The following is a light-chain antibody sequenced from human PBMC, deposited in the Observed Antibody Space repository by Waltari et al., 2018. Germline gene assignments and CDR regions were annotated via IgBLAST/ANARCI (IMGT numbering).Light chain of an antibody. CDR1: SSDIGGYTF. CDR3: SSYTSGTTLVA. CDR2: AVN. J-gene: IGLJ2*01. V-gene: IGLV2-14*01. Sequence: QSVLTQPASVSGSPGQSVTISCTGTSSDIGGYTFVSWYQQHPGKAPKLIIFAVNNRPSGVSIRFSGSKSDNTASLTISGLQAEDEADYYCSSYTSGTTLVAFGGGTRLTVL.